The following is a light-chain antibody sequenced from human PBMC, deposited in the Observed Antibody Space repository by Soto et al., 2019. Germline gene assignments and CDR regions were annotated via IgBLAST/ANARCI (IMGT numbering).Light chain of an antibody. J-gene: IGKJ5*01. CDR2: MAS. CDR1: QDISNY. V-gene: IGKV1-39*01. Sequence: SLMIQSQSSLSASVGDRVTITCQASQDISNYLNWYQQKSGKAPNLLIYMASSLQSGVPSRFSGSGSGTDFTLTISSLQPEDFASYFCQQDYIAPITFGQVALLEIK. CDR3: QQDYIAPIT.